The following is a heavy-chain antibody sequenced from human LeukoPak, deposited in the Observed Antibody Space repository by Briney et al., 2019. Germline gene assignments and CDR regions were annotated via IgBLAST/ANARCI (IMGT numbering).Heavy chain of an antibody. D-gene: IGHD3/OR15-3a*01. V-gene: IGHV4-39*01. Sequence: SETLSLTCTVSGGSISSSSYYCGWIRQPPGKGLEWIGSFYYSGNTYYNPSLQSRVTISVDTSKNQFSLRLSSVTAADTAVYYCARHWTGPWGQGTLVTVSS. CDR3: ARHWTGP. CDR2: FYYSGNT. J-gene: IGHJ5*02. CDR1: GGSISSSSYY.